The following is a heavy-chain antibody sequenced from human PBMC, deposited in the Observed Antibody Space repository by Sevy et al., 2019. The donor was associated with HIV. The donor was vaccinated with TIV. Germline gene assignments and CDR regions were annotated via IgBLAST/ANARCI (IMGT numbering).Heavy chain of an antibody. V-gene: IGHV1-8*01. J-gene: IGHJ6*02. CDR2: MNPNSGNT. CDR1: GYTFTSYD. D-gene: IGHD3-10*01. CDR3: ARRRGVDYYYYYGMDV. Sequence: ASVKVSCKASGYTFTSYDINWVRQATGQGLEWMGWMNPNSGNTGYAQKFQGRVTMTRNTSISKAYMELSSLRSEDTAVYYCARRRGVDYYYYYGMDVWGQGTTVTVSS.